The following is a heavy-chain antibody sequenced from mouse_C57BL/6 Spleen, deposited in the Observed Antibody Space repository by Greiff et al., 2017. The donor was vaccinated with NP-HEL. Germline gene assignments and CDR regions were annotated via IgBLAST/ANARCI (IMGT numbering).Heavy chain of an antibody. CDR2: IYPGDGDT. J-gene: IGHJ3*01. Sequence: VQLVESGPELVKPGASVKISCKASGYAFSSSWMNWVKQRPGKGLEWIGRIYPGDGDTNYNGKFKGKATLTADKSSSTAYIQLSSLTSEDSAVYFCARENRYDWFAYWGQGTLVTVSA. CDR3: ARENRYDWFAY. D-gene: IGHD2-12*01. CDR1: GYAFSSSW. V-gene: IGHV1-82*01.